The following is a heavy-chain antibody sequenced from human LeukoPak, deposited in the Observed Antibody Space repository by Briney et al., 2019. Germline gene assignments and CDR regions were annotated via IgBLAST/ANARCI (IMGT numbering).Heavy chain of an antibody. V-gene: IGHV4-34*01. J-gene: IGHJ5*02. D-gene: IGHD2-8*01. CDR2: INHSGST. CDR3: ARGRGVLMVCAIQDLYWFDP. Sequence: SETLSLTCAVYGGSFSGYYWSWIRQPPGKGLEWTGEINHSGSTNYSPSLKSRVTISVDTSKNQFSLKLSSVTAADTAVYYCARGRGVLMVCAIQDLYWFDPWGQGTLVTVSS. CDR1: GGSFSGYY.